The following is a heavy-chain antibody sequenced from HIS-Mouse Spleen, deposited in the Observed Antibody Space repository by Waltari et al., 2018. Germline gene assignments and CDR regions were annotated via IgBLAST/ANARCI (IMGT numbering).Heavy chain of an antibody. CDR2: IYYSGGT. Sequence: QVQLQESGPGLVKPSETLSLTCTVSGGSISSYYWSWIRQPPGKGLEWIGYIYYSGGTNHNPSLKSRVTISVDTSKNQFSLKLSSVTAADTAVYYCARQQQLGAFDIWGQGTMVTVSS. V-gene: IGHV4-59*08. CDR3: ARQQQLGAFDI. CDR1: GGSISSYY. D-gene: IGHD6-13*01. J-gene: IGHJ3*02.